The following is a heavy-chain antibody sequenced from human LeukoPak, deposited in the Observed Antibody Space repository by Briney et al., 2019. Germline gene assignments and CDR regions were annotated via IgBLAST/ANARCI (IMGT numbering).Heavy chain of an antibody. V-gene: IGHV4-39*01. J-gene: IGHJ5*02. CDR3: ARGNGSGSYNNWFDP. Sequence: SETLSLTCTVSGGSISRSNYYWGWIRQPPGKGLERIGSIYYSGSTYYNPSLKSRVTISVDTSNNQVSLKLSSVTAADTVVYYCARGNGSGSYNNWFDPWGQGTLVTVSS. CDR1: GGSISRSNYY. CDR2: IYYSGST. D-gene: IGHD3-10*01.